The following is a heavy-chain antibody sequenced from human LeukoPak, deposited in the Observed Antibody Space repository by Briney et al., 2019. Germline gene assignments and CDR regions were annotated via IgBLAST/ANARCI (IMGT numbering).Heavy chain of an antibody. D-gene: IGHD3-10*01. Sequence: GGSLRLSCAASGFSFSTYTMNWVRQAPGKGLDWVSYISSSSSTIYYADSVKGRFTISRDNANNSLYLQMNSLRDEDTAVYYCARAGDYGSGSCAFDMWGQGTMVTVSS. J-gene: IGHJ3*02. CDR2: ISSSSSTI. CDR1: GFSFSTYT. CDR3: ARAGDYGSGSCAFDM. V-gene: IGHV3-48*02.